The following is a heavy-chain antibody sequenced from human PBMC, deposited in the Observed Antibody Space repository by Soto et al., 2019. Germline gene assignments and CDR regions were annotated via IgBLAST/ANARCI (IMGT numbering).Heavy chain of an antibody. V-gene: IGHV3-33*01. CDR3: ARDKRRIYPDGFDY. Sequence: GGSLRLSCAASGFTFSSYGMHWVRQAPGKGLEWVAVIWYDGSNKYYADSVKGRFTISRDNSKNTLYLQMNSLRAEDTAVYYCARDKRRIYPDGFDYWGQGTLVTVSS. CDR1: GFTFSSYG. CDR2: IWYDGSNK. J-gene: IGHJ4*02. D-gene: IGHD2-15*01.